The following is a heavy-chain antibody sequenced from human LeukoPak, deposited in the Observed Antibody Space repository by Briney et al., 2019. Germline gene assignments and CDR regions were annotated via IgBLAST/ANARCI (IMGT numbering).Heavy chain of an antibody. V-gene: IGHV1-46*01. J-gene: IGHJ4*02. D-gene: IGHD5-24*01. CDR3: ARDKGMATTPEPQYYFDY. CDR2: INPSGGST. CDR1: GYTFTSYY. Sequence: ASVKVSCKASGYTFTSYYMHWVRQAPGQGLEWMGIINPSGGSTSYAQKFQGRVTMTRDTSTSTVYMELSSLRSEDTAVYYCARDKGMATTPEPQYYFDYWGQGTLVTVSP.